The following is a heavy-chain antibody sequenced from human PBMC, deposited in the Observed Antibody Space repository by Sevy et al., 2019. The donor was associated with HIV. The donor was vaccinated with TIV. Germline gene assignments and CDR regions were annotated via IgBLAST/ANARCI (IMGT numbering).Heavy chain of an antibody. CDR1: GFTFSNAW. J-gene: IGHJ5*02. Sequence: VGSLRLSCAASGFTFSNAWMSWVRQAPGKGLEWVGRIRSKTDGGTTDYAAPVKGRCTISRDDSKNTMYLQMNSLKTEDTAVYYSTTEGWYYDFRSGRNGWFDPWGQGTLVTVSS. CDR3: TTEGWYYDFRSGRNGWFDP. CDR2: IRSKTDGGTT. V-gene: IGHV3-15*01. D-gene: IGHD3-3*01.